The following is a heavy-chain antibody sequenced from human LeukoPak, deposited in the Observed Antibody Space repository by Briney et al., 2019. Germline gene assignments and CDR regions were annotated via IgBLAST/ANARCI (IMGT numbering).Heavy chain of an antibody. D-gene: IGHD2-2*01. Sequence: SQTHSLTCAISGDSVSSNSVTWNWIRQSPSRGLEWLGRTYYRSTWYNDYAVSVRGRITVNPDTSMNQFSLHLNSVTPEDTAVYYCARRLTQYDCFDPWGQGILVTVSS. CDR1: GDSVSSNSVT. CDR3: ARRLTQYDCFDP. J-gene: IGHJ5*02. V-gene: IGHV6-1*01. CDR2: TYYRSTWYN.